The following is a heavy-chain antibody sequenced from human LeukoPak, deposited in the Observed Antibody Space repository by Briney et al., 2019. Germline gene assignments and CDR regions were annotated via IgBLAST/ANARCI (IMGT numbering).Heavy chain of an antibody. CDR2: IIPNSGGT. V-gene: IGHV1-2*02. Sequence: ASVKVSCKASGDTFTTYAIIWVRQAPGQGLEWMGGIIPNSGGTNYAQKFQGRVTMTRDTSISTAYMELSRLRSDDTAVYYCARDRSSWYYYYYMDVWGKGTTVTVSS. J-gene: IGHJ6*03. CDR1: GDTFTTYA. D-gene: IGHD6-13*01. CDR3: ARDRSSWYYYYYMDV.